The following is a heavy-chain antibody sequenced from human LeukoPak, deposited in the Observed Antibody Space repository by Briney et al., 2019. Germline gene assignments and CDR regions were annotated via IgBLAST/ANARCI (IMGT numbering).Heavy chain of an antibody. CDR3: AIAYGDLIPYFDY. D-gene: IGHD3-16*01. Sequence: PSETLSLTCAVHGGSFSGYYWSWIRQPPGKGLEWIGEINHSGSTNYNPSLKSRVTISVDTSKNQFSLKLSSVTAADTAVYYCAIAYGDLIPYFDYWGQGTLVTVSS. CDR2: INHSGST. J-gene: IGHJ4*02. V-gene: IGHV4-34*01. CDR1: GGSFSGYY.